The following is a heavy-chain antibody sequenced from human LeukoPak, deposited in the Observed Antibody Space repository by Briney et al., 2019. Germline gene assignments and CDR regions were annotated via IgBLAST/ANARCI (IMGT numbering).Heavy chain of an antibody. D-gene: IGHD3-10*01. CDR2: ISYDGSNK. J-gene: IGHJ4*02. CDR1: GFTFSSYA. V-gene: IGHV3-30-3*01. Sequence: PGGSLRLSCAASGFTFSSYAMHWVRQAPGKGLEWVAVISYDGSNKYYADSVKGRFTISRDNSKNTLYLQMNSLRSEDTAVYYCASPGDGDSFDYWGQGTLVTVSS. CDR3: ASPGDGDSFDY.